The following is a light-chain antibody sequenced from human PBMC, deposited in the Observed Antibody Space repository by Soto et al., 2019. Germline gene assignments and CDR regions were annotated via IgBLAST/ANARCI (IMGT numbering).Light chain of an antibody. Sequence: QLVLTQPPSVSEAPRQRVTISCSGSSSNIGNNAVNWYQQLPGTAPKLLIYYDDLLPSGVSDRFSGSKSGTSASLAISGLQSEDEADYYCAAWDDRLNGVVFGGGTKLPVL. J-gene: IGLJ2*01. CDR1: SSNIGNNA. CDR2: YDD. V-gene: IGLV1-36*01. CDR3: AAWDDRLNGVV.